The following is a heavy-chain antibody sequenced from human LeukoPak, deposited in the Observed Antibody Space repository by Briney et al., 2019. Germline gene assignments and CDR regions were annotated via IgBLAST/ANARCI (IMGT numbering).Heavy chain of an antibody. CDR3: ARGCPGY. J-gene: IGHJ4*02. Sequence: SETLSLTCAVDCGSFSDYYCTWIRQTPGKGLEWLGQISHSGTTSYNPSLKSRVTMSVDTSKNQFSLKLTSVTAADTAVYYCARGCPGYWGQGTLVTVSS. V-gene: IGHV4-34*01. CDR1: CGSFSDYY. CDR2: ISHSGTT.